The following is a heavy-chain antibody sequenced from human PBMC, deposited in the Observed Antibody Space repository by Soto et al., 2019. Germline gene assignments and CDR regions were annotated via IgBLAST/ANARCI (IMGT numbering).Heavy chain of an antibody. J-gene: IGHJ4*02. CDR3: ARGDRPGVTIVSFDY. D-gene: IGHD3-10*01. Sequence: SVKLSFRASVGTFSSYASSWLRHAPRQGLEWMGGIIPIFGTANYAQKFQGRVTITADESTSTAYIELRSLRSADTAVYYCARGDRPGVTIVSFDYCGQGTLVTVSS. CDR1: VGTFSSYA. V-gene: IGHV1-69*13. CDR2: IIPIFGTA.